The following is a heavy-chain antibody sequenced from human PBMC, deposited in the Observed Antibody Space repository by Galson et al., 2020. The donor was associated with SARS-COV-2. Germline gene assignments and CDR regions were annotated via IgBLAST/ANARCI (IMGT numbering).Heavy chain of an antibody. CDR2: IYPGDSET. CDR1: GDSFSSNW. CDR3: ARHGPAPYGSRTYVYFQH. Sequence: GESLKISCKGSGDSFSSNWIGWVRQMPGKGLEWMGIIYPGDSETKYSPSFQGQVTISADKSISTVYLQWSSLKASDTAMYYCARHGPAPYGSRTYVYFQHWGHGTLVTVSS. J-gene: IGHJ1*01. V-gene: IGHV5-51*01. D-gene: IGHD3-10*01.